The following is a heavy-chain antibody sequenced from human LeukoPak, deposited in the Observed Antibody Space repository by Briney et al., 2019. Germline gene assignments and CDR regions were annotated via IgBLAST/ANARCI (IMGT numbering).Heavy chain of an antibody. CDR3: ARGDCSGGSCRIADV. V-gene: IGHV1-18*01. J-gene: IGHJ6*02. CDR2: ISAYSGDT. D-gene: IGHD2-15*01. CDR1: GYTFTSYG. Sequence: ASVKVSCKASGYTFTSYGISWVRQAPGQGLEWMGWISAYSGDTNYAQKFQGRVTMTRDTSISTAYMELSRLRSDDTAVYYCARGDCSGGSCRIADVWGQGTTVTVSS.